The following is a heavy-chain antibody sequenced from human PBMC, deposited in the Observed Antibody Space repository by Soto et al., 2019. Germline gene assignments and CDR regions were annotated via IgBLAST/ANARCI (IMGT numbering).Heavy chain of an antibody. CDR2: ISAYNGKT. Sequence: QVQLVQSGAEVKKPGASVKVSCKASGYTFTSYVISWVRQAPGQGLEWMGWISAYNGKTNYAQKLQGRVTMTPDTSTSTGYMELRSLRSDDTAVYYCARDPYSSSWYTDWGQGTLVTVSS. D-gene: IGHD6-13*01. J-gene: IGHJ4*02. CDR3: ARDPYSSSWYTD. CDR1: GYTFTSYV. V-gene: IGHV1-18*01.